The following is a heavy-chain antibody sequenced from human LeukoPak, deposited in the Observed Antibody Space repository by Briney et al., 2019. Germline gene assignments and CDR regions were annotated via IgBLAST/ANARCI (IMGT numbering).Heavy chain of an antibody. J-gene: IGHJ4*02. CDR2: ISYDGSNK. CDR1: GFTFSSYW. CDR3: AKPAYDSSGYAFDY. V-gene: IGHV3-30*18. D-gene: IGHD3-22*01. Sequence: GGSLRLSCAASGFTFSSYWMNWARQAPGKGLEWVAVISYDGSNKYYADSVKGRFTISRDNSKNTLYLQMNSLRAEDTAVYYCAKPAYDSSGYAFDYWGQGTLVTVSS.